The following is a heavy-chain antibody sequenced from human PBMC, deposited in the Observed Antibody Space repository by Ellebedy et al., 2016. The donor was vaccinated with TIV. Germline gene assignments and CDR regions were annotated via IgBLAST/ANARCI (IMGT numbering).Heavy chain of an antibody. V-gene: IGHV2-5*02. J-gene: IGHJ4*02. D-gene: IGHD4-17*01. CDR2: IYWDDDK. Sequence: SGPTLVKPTQTLTLTCTFSGFSLRTSGVGVVWIRQRPGKALEWLALIYWDDDKRYSSSLKSRLTITKDTSKNQVVLTMTNMDPVDTATYDCAHKYGDFFLGYFDYWGQGTLGTVSS. CDR1: GFSLRTSGVG. CDR3: AHKYGDFFLGYFDY.